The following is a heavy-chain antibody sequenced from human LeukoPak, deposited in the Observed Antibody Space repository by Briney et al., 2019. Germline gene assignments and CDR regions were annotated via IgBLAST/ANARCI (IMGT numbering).Heavy chain of an antibody. D-gene: IGHD3-10*02. CDR3: ARLLGSGSYPRFDY. Sequence: SETLSLTCAVYGGSCSGYYWSWIRQPPGKGLEGIGEINHSGSTNYNPSLKSRVTISVDTSKNQFSLKLSSVTAADTAVYYCARLLGSGSYPRFDYWGQGTLVTVSS. V-gene: IGHV4-34*01. J-gene: IGHJ4*02. CDR2: INHSGST. CDR1: GGSCSGYY.